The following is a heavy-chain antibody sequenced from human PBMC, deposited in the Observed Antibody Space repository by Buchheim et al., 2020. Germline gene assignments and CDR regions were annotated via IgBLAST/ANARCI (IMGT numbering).Heavy chain of an antibody. CDR3: ARDGGIAAAASFDY. V-gene: IGHV3-30-3*01. D-gene: IGHD6-13*01. Sequence: QVQLVESGGGVVQPGRSLRLSCAASGFTFSSYAMHWVRQAPGKGLEWVAVISYDGSNKYYADSVKGRFTISRDNSQNTLYLQMNSLRAEDTAVYYCARDGGIAAAASFDYWGQGTL. CDR2: ISYDGSNK. J-gene: IGHJ4*02. CDR1: GFTFSSYA.